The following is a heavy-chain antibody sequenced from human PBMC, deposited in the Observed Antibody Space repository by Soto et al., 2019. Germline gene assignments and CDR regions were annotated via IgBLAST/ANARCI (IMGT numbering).Heavy chain of an antibody. Sequence: PSETLSLTCSFSCRSISPFYWSWIRQPPGKALEWIGSISYTGTTNYSPSLKSRVTMSVDTSRNHFSLKLTSVTAADTAVYYCAAVGGYYGDYPNFDYWGRGTRVTVSS. D-gene: IGHD4-17*01. CDR3: AAVGGYYGDYPNFDY. CDR1: CRSISPFY. J-gene: IGHJ4*02. V-gene: IGHV4-59*01. CDR2: ISYTGTT.